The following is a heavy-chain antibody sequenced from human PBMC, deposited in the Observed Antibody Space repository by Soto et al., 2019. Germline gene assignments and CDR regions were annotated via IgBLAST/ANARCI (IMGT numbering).Heavy chain of an antibody. CDR3: ARGYCSGGSCYFPTTDAYDY. J-gene: IGHJ4*02. CDR1: GGTFSSYA. Sequence: ASVKVSCKASGGTFSSYAISWVRQAPGQGLEWMGGIIPIFGTANYAQKFQGRVTITADESTSTAYMELSSLRSEDTAVYYCARGYCSGGSCYFPTTDAYDYWGQGTLVTVSS. CDR2: IIPIFGTA. D-gene: IGHD2-15*01. V-gene: IGHV1-69*13.